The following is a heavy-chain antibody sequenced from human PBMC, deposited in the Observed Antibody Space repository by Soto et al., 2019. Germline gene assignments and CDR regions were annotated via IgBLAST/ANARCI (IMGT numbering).Heavy chain of an antibody. CDR2: IWYDGSNK. J-gene: IGHJ6*02. CDR1: GFTFSSYG. D-gene: IGHD4-17*01. CDR3: ARPIYGDYGDYYGMDV. Sequence: PGGSLRLSCAASGFTFSSYGMHWVRQAPGKGLEWVAVIWYDGSNKYYADSVKGRFTISRDNSKNTLYLQMNSLRAEDTAVYYCARPIYGDYGDYYGMDVWGQGTTVTVSS. V-gene: IGHV3-33*01.